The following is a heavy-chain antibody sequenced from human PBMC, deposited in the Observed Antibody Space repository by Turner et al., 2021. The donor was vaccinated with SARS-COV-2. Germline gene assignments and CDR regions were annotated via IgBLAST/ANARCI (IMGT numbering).Heavy chain of an antibody. J-gene: IGHJ4*02. V-gene: IGHV3-21*01. CDR2: ISSSRRYI. CDR1: GFTFSSYS. CDR3: ARSPTTPGFYYDSSGYYTPYYFDY. Sequence: EVQLVESGGGLVKPGGSLRLSCAASGFTFSSYSMKWVRPGSGKGLEWVSSISSSRRYIYYADSVKGRFTISRDNAKNSLYLQMNSLRAEDTAVYYCARSPTTPGFYYDSSGYYTPYYFDYWGQGTLVTVSS. D-gene: IGHD3-22*01.